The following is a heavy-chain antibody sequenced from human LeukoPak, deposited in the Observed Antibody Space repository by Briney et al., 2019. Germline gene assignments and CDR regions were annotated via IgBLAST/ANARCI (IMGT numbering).Heavy chain of an antibody. CDR2: IYTSGST. J-gene: IGHJ4*02. CDR1: GGSISSGSYY. D-gene: IGHD3-10*01. CDR3: ARGIGVRGNYYGSGSYLFDY. Sequence: SQTLSLTCTVSGGSISSGSYYWSWIRQPAGKGLEWIGRIYTSGSTNYNPSLKSRVTMSVDTSKNQFSLKLSSVTAADTAVYYCARGIGVRGNYYGSGSYLFDYWGQGTLVTVSS. V-gene: IGHV4-61*02.